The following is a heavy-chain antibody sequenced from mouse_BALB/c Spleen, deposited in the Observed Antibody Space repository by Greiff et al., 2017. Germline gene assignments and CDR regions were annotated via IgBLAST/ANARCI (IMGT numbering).Heavy chain of an antibody. CDR3: ARYYRYDEAWFAY. CDR2: IWGDGST. V-gene: IGHV2-6-7*01. CDR1: GFSLTGYG. Sequence: QVQLKQSGPGLVAPSQSLSITCTVSGFSLTGYGVNWVRQPPGKGLEWLGMIWGDGSTDYNSALKSRLSISKDNSKSQVFLKMNSLQTDDTARYYCARYYRYDEAWFAYWGQGTLVTVSA. J-gene: IGHJ3*01. D-gene: IGHD2-14*01.